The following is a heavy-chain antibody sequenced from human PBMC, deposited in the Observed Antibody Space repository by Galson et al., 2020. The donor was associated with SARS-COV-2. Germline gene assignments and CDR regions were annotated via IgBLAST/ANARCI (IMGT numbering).Heavy chain of an antibody. CDR3: VRPVSGRYSPFDF. CDR2: IYPGDSDT. J-gene: IGHJ4*02. CDR1: GYNFINSW. D-gene: IGHD1-26*01. V-gene: IGHV5-51*01. Sequence: ESLKISCQGSGYNFINSWIGWVRQMPGKGLEWMGIIYPGDSDTRYSPSFQGQVTISADKSIRTAYLQWASLKASDTAMYYCVRPVSGRYSPFDFWGQGTLVTVSS.